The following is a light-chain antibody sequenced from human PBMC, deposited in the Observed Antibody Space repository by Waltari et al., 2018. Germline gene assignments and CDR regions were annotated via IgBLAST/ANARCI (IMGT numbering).Light chain of an antibody. CDR1: SSDVGGYNY. CDR2: DVS. Sequence: QSALTQPAPVSGAPGQSIPISCTGTSSDVGGYNYVSWYQQHPGKAPKLMLYDVSKRPSVVSKRFSGSKSGNTASLTISGLQAEDEADYYCCSYAGSSSWVFGGGTKLTVL. CDR3: CSYAGSSSWV. V-gene: IGLV2-23*02. J-gene: IGLJ3*02.